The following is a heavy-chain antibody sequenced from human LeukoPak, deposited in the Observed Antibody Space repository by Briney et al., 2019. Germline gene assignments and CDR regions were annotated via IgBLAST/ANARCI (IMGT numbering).Heavy chain of an antibody. Sequence: GASVKVSCKASGGTFSSYAISWVRQAPGQGLEWMGGIIPIFGTANYAQTFQGRVTITADESTSTAYMELSSLRSEDTAVYYCAVQQWLVLFWFDPWGQGTLATVSS. D-gene: IGHD6-19*01. V-gene: IGHV1-69*13. J-gene: IGHJ5*02. CDR1: GGTFSSYA. CDR3: AVQQWLVLFWFDP. CDR2: IIPIFGTA.